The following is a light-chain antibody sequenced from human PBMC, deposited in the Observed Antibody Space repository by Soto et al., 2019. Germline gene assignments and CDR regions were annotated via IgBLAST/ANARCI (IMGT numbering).Light chain of an antibody. CDR2: GAS. J-gene: IGKJ2*01. CDR3: QQYGTSGWT. V-gene: IGKV3-20*01. Sequence: EIVLTQSPGTLSLSPGERATLSCRASQSFSRSYLAWYQQKPGQAPRLVIYGASSRATGIPDRFSDSGSGTDFTLTISRLEPEDFAVYYCQQYGTSGWTFGQGTKLEIK. CDR1: QSFSRSY.